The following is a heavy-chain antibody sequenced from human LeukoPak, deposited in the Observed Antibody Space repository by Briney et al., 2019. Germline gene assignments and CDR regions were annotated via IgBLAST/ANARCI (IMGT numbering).Heavy chain of an antibody. CDR2: INSNGGDT. J-gene: IGHJ4*02. V-gene: IGHV3-64*01. D-gene: IGHD2-15*01. CDR1: GFTFSSYA. Sequence: GGSLRLSCAASGFTFSSYAMHWVRQAPGKGLEYVSAINSNGGDTYYANSVKGRFTISRDNSKNTLYLQVGNLRAEDMAVYYCAREEIALLAYSLEYWGQGALVTVSS. CDR3: AREEIALLAYSLEY.